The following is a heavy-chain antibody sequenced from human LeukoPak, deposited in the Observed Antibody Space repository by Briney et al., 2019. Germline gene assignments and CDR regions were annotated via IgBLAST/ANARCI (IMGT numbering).Heavy chain of an antibody. J-gene: IGHJ4*02. CDR1: VYTFIHYY. D-gene: IGHD3-22*01. V-gene: IGHV1-69-2*01. Sequence: GASVTVSFKSSVYTFIHYYMHWVQQAPGKGLEWMGHVDPEDGETKYAEKFQGRVAITADTSTDTAYMELSSLRSEDTAVYYCATGARTILYDTVGTDYWGQGTLVTVSS. CDR3: ATGARTILYDTVGTDY. CDR2: VDPEDGET.